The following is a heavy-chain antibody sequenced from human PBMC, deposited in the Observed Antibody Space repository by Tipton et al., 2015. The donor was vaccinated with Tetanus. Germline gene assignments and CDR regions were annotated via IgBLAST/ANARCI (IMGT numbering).Heavy chain of an antibody. CDR2: INHSGST. Sequence: TLSLTCAVYGGSFSGYYWSWIRQPPGKGLEWIGEINHSGSTNYNPSLKSRVTISVDTSKNQFSLKLSSVTAADTAVYYCARGGYCSSTSCYEARDTAMGNRSNGMGVWGQGTTVTVSS. J-gene: IGHJ6*02. D-gene: IGHD2-2*01. CDR1: GGSFSGYY. V-gene: IGHV4-34*01. CDR3: ARGGYCSSTSCYEARDTAMGNRSNGMGV.